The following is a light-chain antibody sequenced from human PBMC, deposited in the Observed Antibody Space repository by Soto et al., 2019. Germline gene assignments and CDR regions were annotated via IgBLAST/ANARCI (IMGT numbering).Light chain of an antibody. J-gene: IGKJ1*01. CDR2: DAS. CDR3: QQYESFWT. V-gene: IGKV1-5*03. CDR1: QNIYTW. Sequence: DIQMTQSPSTLSASVGDRVTITCRASQNIYTWLAWYQQKPGKAPKLLIYDASRLASGAPSRFSGSGSGTEFTLIISCVQPDDVATYYCQQYESFWTFGQGTKLDIK.